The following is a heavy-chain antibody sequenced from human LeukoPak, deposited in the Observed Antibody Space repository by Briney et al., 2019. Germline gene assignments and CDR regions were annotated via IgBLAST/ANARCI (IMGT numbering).Heavy chain of an antibody. D-gene: IGHD3-10*01. CDR3: AKVRTYYYGSGSYYTDAFDI. CDR2: ISWDGGST. Sequence: GGSLRLSCAAFGFTFDDYAMHWVRQAPGKGLEWVSLISWDGGSTYYADSVKGRFTISRDNSKNSLYLQMNSLRAEDTALYYCAKVRTYYYGSGSYYTDAFDIWGQGTMVTVSS. V-gene: IGHV3-43D*03. J-gene: IGHJ3*02. CDR1: GFTFDDYA.